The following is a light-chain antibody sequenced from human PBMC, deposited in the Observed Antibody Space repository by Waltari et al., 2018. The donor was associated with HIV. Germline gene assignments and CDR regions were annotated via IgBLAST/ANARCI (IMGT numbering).Light chain of an antibody. CDR1: QIINKW. J-gene: IGKJ2*01. V-gene: IGKV1-5*03. CDR3: QQYNTVST. Sequence: DIHMTQFPSTLSASVGDRVAITCRASQIINKWLAWYQQKPGKAPKLLSYEASSLESGVPSRFSGSGAGTEFTLTISSLQPDDYATYLVQQYNTVSTFGQGTKLEVK. CDR2: EAS.